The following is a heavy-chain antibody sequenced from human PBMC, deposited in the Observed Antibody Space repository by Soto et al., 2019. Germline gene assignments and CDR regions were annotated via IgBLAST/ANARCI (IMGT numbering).Heavy chain of an antibody. CDR1: GGTFSSYA. CDR2: IIPIFGTA. V-gene: IGHV1-69*13. J-gene: IGHJ5*02. D-gene: IGHD6-19*01. CDR3: ARDHGSGWYQGWFDP. Sequence: EASVKVSCKASGGTFSSYAISWVRQAPGQGLEWMGGIIPIFGTANYAQKFQGRVTITADESTSTAYMELSSLRSEDTAVYYCARDHGSGWYQGWFDPWGQGTQVTVSS.